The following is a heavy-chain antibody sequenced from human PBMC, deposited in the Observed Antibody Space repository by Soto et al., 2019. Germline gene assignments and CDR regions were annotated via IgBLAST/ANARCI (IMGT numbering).Heavy chain of an antibody. CDR2: ISSSGNTI. D-gene: IGHD3-10*02. CDR1: GFSFSDYY. V-gene: IGHV3-11*01. J-gene: IGHJ6*02. CDR3: AGGRTIFNGMDL. Sequence: QVQLVESGGGLVKPGGSLRVSCAASGFSFSDYYMSWIRQAPGKGLEWVSYISSSGNTIYHADSVKGRFTISRDNAKNSLNLQMNSLRVEDTAVYYCAGGRTIFNGMDLWGQGTTVTVSS.